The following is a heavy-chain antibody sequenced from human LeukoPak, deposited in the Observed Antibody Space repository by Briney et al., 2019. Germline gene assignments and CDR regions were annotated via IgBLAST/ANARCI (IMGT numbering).Heavy chain of an antibody. J-gene: IGHJ4*02. CDR1: GATFSSYT. V-gene: IGHV1-69*02. Sequence: ASVKVSCKVSGATFSSYTITWVRQAPGQGLEWMGRVIPFLGITNYAQKFQGRVTITADKSTSTAYMELSSLRSEDTAIYYCAAGDGNYGDYINYWGQGTLVTVSS. CDR2: VIPFLGIT. D-gene: IGHD4-17*01. CDR3: AAGDGNYGDYINY.